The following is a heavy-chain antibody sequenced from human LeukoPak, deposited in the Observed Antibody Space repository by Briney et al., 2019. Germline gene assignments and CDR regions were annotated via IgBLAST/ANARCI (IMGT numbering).Heavy chain of an antibody. CDR2: ISYNGYSE. J-gene: IGHJ6*03. Sequence: PGGSLRLSCAASGFTFSTYDMHWVRQAPGKGLEWVAVISYNGYSEVYAGSGKGRFTISRANSKNTLYLQMNSPRGEDTAVYYCARNGVSGGHCSGTTCYFAYYMYVWGKGTTVTVSS. V-gene: IGHV3-30-3*01. D-gene: IGHD2-2*01. CDR1: GFTFSTYD. CDR3: ARNGVSGGHCSGTTCYFAYYMYV.